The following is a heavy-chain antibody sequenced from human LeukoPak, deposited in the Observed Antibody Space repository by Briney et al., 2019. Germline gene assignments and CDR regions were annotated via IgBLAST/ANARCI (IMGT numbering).Heavy chain of an antibody. V-gene: IGHV3-48*03. CDR1: GFTFSSYE. D-gene: IGHD3-22*01. Sequence: GGSLRLSCAASGFTFSSYEMNWVRQAPGKGLEWVSYISSSGSTIYYADSVKGRFTISRDNAKNSLYLQMNSLRAEDTAVYYCARAGSGYRYWFDPWGQGTLVTVYS. CDR2: ISSSGSTI. J-gene: IGHJ5*02. CDR3: ARAGSGYRYWFDP.